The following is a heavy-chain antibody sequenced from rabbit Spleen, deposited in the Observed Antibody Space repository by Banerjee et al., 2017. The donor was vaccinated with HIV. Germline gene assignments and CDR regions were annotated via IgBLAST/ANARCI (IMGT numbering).Heavy chain of an antibody. CDR2: IAGSSSGFI. D-gene: IGHD6-1*01. CDR1: GFSFSSSDY. V-gene: IGHV1S40*01. J-gene: IGHJ4*01. Sequence: QSLEESGGDLVKPGASLTLTCTASGFSFSSSDYMCWVRQAPGKGLEWISCIAGSSSGFIYSATWAKGRFTCSKTSSTTVTLQMASLTAADTATYFCAREKSGNYGYDLWGPGTLVTVS. CDR3: AREKSGNYGYDL.